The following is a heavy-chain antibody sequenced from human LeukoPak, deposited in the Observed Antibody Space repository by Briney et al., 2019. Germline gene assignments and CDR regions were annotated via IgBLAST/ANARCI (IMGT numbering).Heavy chain of an antibody. CDR3: ARGQKYSSGWYMWYNWFDP. V-gene: IGHV1-8*02. J-gene: IGHJ5*02. CDR2: MNPNSGNT. D-gene: IGHD6-19*01. Sequence: ASVKVSCKASGYTFTSYDINWVRQATGQGLEWMGWMNPNSGNTGYAQKFQGRVTMTRDTSISTAYMELSSLRSEDTAVYYCARGQKYSSGWYMWYNWFDPWGQGTLVTVSS. CDR1: GYTFTSYD.